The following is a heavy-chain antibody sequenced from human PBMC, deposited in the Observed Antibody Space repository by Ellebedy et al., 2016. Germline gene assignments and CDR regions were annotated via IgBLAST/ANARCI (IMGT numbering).Heavy chain of an antibody. D-gene: IGHD2/OR15-2a*01. CDR3: ARRGNGIYYFDY. CDR2: IWYDGSNK. V-gene: IGHV3-33*01. Sequence: GESLKISCAASGFTFSSYGMHWVRQAPGKGLEWVAVIWYDGSNKYYADSVKGRFTISRDNSKNTLYLQMNSLRAEDTAVYYCARRGNGIYYFDYWGQGTPVTVSS. J-gene: IGHJ4*02. CDR1: GFTFSSYG.